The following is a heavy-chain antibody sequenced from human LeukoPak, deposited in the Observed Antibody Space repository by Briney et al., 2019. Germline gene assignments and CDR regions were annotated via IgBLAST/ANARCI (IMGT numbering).Heavy chain of an antibody. CDR2: ISAYNGNT. CDR1: GYTFTSYG. V-gene: IGHV1-18*01. D-gene: IGHD3-3*01. J-gene: IGHJ5*02. Sequence: GASVKVSCKASGYTFTSYGISWVRQAPGQELEWRGWISAYNGNTNYAQKLQGRVTMTTDTSPSTAYMELRSLTSDDTAVYYCARDYDFWSGYGRTNWFDPWGQGTLVTVSS. CDR3: ARDYDFWSGYGRTNWFDP.